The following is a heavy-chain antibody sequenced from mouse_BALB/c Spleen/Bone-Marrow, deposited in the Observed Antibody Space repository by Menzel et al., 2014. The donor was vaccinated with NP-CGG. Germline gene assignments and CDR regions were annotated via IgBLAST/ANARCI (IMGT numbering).Heavy chain of an antibody. CDR1: GFTFTDYY. D-gene: IGHD2-3*01. Sequence: EVKLMESGGGLVQPGGSLRLSCATSGFTFTDYYMSWVRQPPGKALEWLGFIRNKANGYTTEYSASVKGRFTISRDNSQSILYRQMNTLRAEDSATYYCARYDVYYYFDYWGQGTTLTVSS. CDR2: IRNKANGYTT. J-gene: IGHJ2*01. V-gene: IGHV7-3*02. CDR3: ARYDVYYYFDY.